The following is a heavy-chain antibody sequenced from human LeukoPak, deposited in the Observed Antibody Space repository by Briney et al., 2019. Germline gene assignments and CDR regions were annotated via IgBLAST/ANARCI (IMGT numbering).Heavy chain of an antibody. D-gene: IGHD1-26*01. V-gene: IGHV3-23*01. Sequence: GGSLRLSCAASGFTFSSYAMSWVRQAPGKGLEWVSAISGSGGSTYYADPVKGRFTISRDNSKNTLYLQMNSLRAEDTAVYYCAKSHRTTTYYYYYYGMDVWGQGTTVTVSS. J-gene: IGHJ6*02. CDR1: GFTFSSYA. CDR2: ISGSGGST. CDR3: AKSHRTTTYYYYYYGMDV.